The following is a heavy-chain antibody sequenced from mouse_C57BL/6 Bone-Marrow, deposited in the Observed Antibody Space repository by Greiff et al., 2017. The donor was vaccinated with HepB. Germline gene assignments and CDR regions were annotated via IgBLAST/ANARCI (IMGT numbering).Heavy chain of an antibody. CDR1: GYTFTDYY. V-gene: IGHV1-77*01. CDR3: ASRSYYYGSSYDAMDY. CDR2: IGPGSGST. D-gene: IGHD1-1*01. J-gene: IGHJ4*01. Sequence: QVQLQQSGAELVKPGASVKISCKASGYTFTDYYINWVKQRPGQGLEWIGKIGPGSGSTYYNEKFKGKATLTADKSSSTAYMQLSSLTSEDSAVYFCASRSYYYGSSYDAMDYWGQGTSVTVSS.